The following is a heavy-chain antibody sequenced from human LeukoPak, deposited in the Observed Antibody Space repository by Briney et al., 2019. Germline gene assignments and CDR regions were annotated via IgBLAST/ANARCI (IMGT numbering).Heavy chain of an antibody. Sequence: GGSRRLSCAASRFTFSTYAISWVRQAPGKGLEWVSIILYGGGSKYYADSVKGRWTISRDNSKNTLSLQMISLRAEDTALYYCAKGLNTAEGPYMGYHYSMDDWGKGTTVTVSS. CDR3: AKGLNTAEGPYMGYHYSMDD. CDR2: ILYGGGSK. J-gene: IGHJ6*03. CDR1: RFTFSTYA. D-gene: IGHD3-16*01. V-gene: IGHV3-23*03.